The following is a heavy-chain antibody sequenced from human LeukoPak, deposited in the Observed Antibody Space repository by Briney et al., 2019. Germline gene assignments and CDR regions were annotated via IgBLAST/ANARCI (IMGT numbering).Heavy chain of an antibody. CDR3: VKGGPTTNIAVAGAFDY. CDR2: ISTQGATI. D-gene: IGHD6-19*01. CDR1: GFIFSNYA. Sequence: GGSLRLSCSASGFIFSNYAMHWVRQAPGQGLEYVSAISTQGATIYYADSVKGRFTISRDNSKNTLYLQVSSLRAGDTAVYYCVKGGPTTNIAVAGAFDYWGQGTLVTVSS. V-gene: IGHV3-64D*09. J-gene: IGHJ4*02.